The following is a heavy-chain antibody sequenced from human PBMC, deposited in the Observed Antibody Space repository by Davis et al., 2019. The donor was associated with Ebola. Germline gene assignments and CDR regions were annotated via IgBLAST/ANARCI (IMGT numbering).Heavy chain of an antibody. CDR2: FDPEDGET. Sequence: ASVKVSCKVSGYTLTELSMHWVRQAPGKGLEWMGGFDPEDGETIYAQKFQGRVTMTEDTSTDTAYMELSSLRSEDTAVYYCARGPPNYYDSSGYYYGKQDYWGQGTLVTVSS. J-gene: IGHJ4*02. CDR3: ARGPPNYYDSSGYYYGKQDY. CDR1: GYTLTELS. D-gene: IGHD3-22*01. V-gene: IGHV1-24*01.